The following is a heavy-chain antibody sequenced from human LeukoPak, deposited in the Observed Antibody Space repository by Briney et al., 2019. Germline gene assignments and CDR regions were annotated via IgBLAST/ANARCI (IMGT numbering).Heavy chain of an antibody. Sequence: SVKVSCKASGGTFSSYAISWVRQAPGQGLECIGGIIPIFGTAIYAQKFQGRVTITADESTSTAYMELSSLRSEDTAVYYCAKYYYDSSGYEIPDYWGQGTLVTVSS. V-gene: IGHV1-69*13. D-gene: IGHD3-22*01. CDR3: AKYYYDSSGYEIPDY. CDR1: GGTFSSYA. J-gene: IGHJ4*02. CDR2: IIPIFGTA.